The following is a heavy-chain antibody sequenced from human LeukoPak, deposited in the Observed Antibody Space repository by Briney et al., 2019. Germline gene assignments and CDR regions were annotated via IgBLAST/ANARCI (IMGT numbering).Heavy chain of an antibody. CDR2: IYYSGST. Sequence: SETLSLTCTVSGGSISSYYWSWIRQPPGKGLEWIGYIYYSGSTNYNPSLKSRVTISVDTSKNQFSLKLSSVTAADTAVYYCARARWPKYYFDYWGQGTRVAVSS. D-gene: IGHD5-24*01. V-gene: IGHV4-59*12. CDR1: GGSISSYY. CDR3: ARARWPKYYFDY. J-gene: IGHJ4*02.